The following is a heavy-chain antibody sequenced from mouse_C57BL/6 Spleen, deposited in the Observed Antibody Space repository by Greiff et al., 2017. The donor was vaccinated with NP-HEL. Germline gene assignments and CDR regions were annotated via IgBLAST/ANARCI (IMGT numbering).Heavy chain of an antibody. CDR2: IYPSDSET. CDR1: GYTFTSYW. Sequence: QVQLQQSGAELVRPGSSVKLSCKASGYTFTSYWMDWVKQRPGQGLEWIGNIYPSDSETHYNQKFKDKATLTVDKSSSTAYMQLSSLTSEDSAVYYCARIYYYGSSPYYYAMDYWGQGTSVTVSS. J-gene: IGHJ4*01. D-gene: IGHD1-1*01. CDR3: ARIYYYGSSPYYYAMDY. V-gene: IGHV1-61*01.